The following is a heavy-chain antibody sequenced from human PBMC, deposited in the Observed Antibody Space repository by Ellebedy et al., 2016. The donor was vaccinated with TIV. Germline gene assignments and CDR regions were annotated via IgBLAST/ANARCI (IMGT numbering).Heavy chain of an antibody. D-gene: IGHD6-13*01. V-gene: IGHV3-30*18. CDR3: AKPADPNPGYSASWATYFDY. CDR2: VSDEGDNQ. CDR1: GFRFSSYG. Sequence: GGSLRLXCAASGFRFSSYGMHWVRQAPGKGLEWVAVVSDEGDNQFYADSVKGRFTISRDNSKNTLYLQMNSLRAEDTAVYYCAKPADPNPGYSASWATYFDYWGQGTLVTVSS. J-gene: IGHJ4*02.